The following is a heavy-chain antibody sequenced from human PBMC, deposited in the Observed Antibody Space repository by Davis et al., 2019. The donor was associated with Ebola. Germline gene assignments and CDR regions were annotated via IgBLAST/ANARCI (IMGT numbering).Heavy chain of an antibody. CDR2: INAGNGNT. CDR3: ARDRGITGTTYWFDP. V-gene: IGHV1-3*01. D-gene: IGHD1-7*01. Sequence: ASVKVSCKASGYTFTSYDINWVRQATGQGLEWMGWINAGNGNTKYSQKFQGRVTITRDTSASTAYMELSSLRSEDTAVYYCARDRGITGTTYWFDPWGQGTLVTVSS. J-gene: IGHJ5*02. CDR1: GYTFTSYD.